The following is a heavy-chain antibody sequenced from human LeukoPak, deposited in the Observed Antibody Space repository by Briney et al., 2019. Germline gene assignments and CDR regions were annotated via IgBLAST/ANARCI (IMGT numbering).Heavy chain of an antibody. D-gene: IGHD7-27*01. J-gene: IGHJ6*03. Sequence: PSETLSLTCAVSGGSISSSNWWSWVRQPPGKGLEWIGEIYHSGSTNYNPSLKSRVTISVDKSKNQFSLKLSSVTAADTAVYYCARVAPPGDRGHYYYYMDVWGKGTTVTVSS. CDR2: IYHSGST. CDR1: GGSISSSNW. V-gene: IGHV4-4*02. CDR3: ARVAPPGDRGHYYYYMDV.